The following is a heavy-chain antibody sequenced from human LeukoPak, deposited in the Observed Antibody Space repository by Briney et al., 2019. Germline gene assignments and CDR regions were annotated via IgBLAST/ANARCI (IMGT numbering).Heavy chain of an antibody. V-gene: IGHV1-8*01. Sequence: ASVKVSCKASGYTFTSYDINWVRQATGQGLEWMGWMNPNSGNTGYAQKFQGRGTMTRNTSISTAYMELGSLRSEDTAVYYCARAGVGVVVPAAAYYYYYYMDVWGKGTTVTVSS. J-gene: IGHJ6*03. D-gene: IGHD2-2*01. CDR2: MNPNSGNT. CDR3: ARAGVGVVVPAAAYYYYYYMDV. CDR1: GYTFTSYD.